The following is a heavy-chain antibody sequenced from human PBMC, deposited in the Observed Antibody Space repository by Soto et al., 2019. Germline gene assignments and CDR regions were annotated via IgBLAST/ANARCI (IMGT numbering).Heavy chain of an antibody. CDR1: GFTFSNAW. CDR2: IKSNTDGGTT. CDR3: TTLGITMIVASPEVMDV. V-gene: IGHV3-15*07. J-gene: IGHJ6*02. D-gene: IGHD3-22*01. Sequence: GGSLRLSCAASGFTFSNAWMNWVRQAPGKGLEWVGRIKSNTDGGTTDYAAPVKGGFTISRDDSKNTLYLQMNSLKTEDTAVYYCTTLGITMIVASPEVMDVWGQGTTVTVSS.